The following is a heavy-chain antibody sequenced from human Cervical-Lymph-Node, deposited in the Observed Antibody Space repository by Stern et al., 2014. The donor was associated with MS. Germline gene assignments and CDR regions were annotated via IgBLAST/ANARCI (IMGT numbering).Heavy chain of an antibody. CDR2: INPSGCSA. V-gene: IGHV1-46*01. CDR1: GYSFTSYH. CDR3: ARDYDSSGFYYV. Sequence: VQLAESGAEVKKPGASVKVSCKASGYSFTSYHMHWVRQAPGQGIEWMGIINPSGCSATFAQKFQGRVTMTRDTSTSTVYMELRSLRSEDTALYYCARDYDSSGFYYVWGQGTLVTVSS. J-gene: IGHJ4*02. D-gene: IGHD3-22*01.